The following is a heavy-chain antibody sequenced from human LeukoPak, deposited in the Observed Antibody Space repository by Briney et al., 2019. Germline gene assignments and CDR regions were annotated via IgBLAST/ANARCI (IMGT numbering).Heavy chain of an antibody. J-gene: IGHJ5*02. D-gene: IGHD4-17*01. V-gene: IGHV5-51*01. CDR1: GYSFTSYW. CDR2: IYPGDSDT. CDR3: ARHGHYGDYAVDP. Sequence: GESLKISCKGSGYSFTSYWIGWVRQMPGKGLEWMGIIYPGDSDTRYSPSFQGQVTTSADQSISTAYLQWSSLKASDTAMYYCARHGHYGDYAVDPWGQGTLVTVSS.